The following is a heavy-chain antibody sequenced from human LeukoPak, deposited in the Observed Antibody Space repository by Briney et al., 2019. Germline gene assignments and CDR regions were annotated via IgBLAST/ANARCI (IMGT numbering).Heavy chain of an antibody. J-gene: IGHJ3*02. Sequence: ASVKVSCKASGYTFTGYYMHWVRQAPGQGLEWMGWINPNSGGTNYAQKFQGRVTMTRDTSISTGYMELSRLRSDDTAVYYCARGGNDYGDYGAAFDIWGQGTMVTVSS. CDR2: INPNSGGT. CDR3: ARGGNDYGDYGAAFDI. V-gene: IGHV1-2*02. CDR1: GYTFTGYY. D-gene: IGHD4-17*01.